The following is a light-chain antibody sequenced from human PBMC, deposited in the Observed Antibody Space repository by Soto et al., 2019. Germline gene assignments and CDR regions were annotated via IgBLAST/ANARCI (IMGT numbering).Light chain of an antibody. CDR1: QSVSSIN. Sequence: EIVLTQSPGTLSLSPGERATLSCRASQSVSSINLAWYQQKPGQAPRLLIYGASSRATGIPDRFSGSGSGTDFTLTISRLEPEDFAMYYCQQYGSSPLLTFGGGTKVEIK. J-gene: IGKJ4*01. CDR3: QQYGSSPLLT. CDR2: GAS. V-gene: IGKV3-20*01.